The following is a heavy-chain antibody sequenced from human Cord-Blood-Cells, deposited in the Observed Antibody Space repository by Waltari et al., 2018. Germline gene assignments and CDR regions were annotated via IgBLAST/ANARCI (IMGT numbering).Heavy chain of an antibody. D-gene: IGHD6-6*01. Sequence: QVQLVESGGGVVQPGRSLRLSCAASGFTFSSYAIHWVRRAPGKGLEWVAVISDDGSNKYYADSVKGRFTISRDNSKNTLYLQMNSLRAEDTAVYYCARGGYIAASPDYWGQGTLVTVSS. J-gene: IGHJ4*02. CDR3: ARGGYIAASPDY. CDR2: ISDDGSNK. CDR1: GFTFSSYA. V-gene: IGHV3-30*04.